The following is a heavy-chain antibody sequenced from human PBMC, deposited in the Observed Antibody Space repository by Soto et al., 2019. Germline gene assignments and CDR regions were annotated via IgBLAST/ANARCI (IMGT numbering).Heavy chain of an antibody. V-gene: IGHV3-23*01. CDR2: ISGSGGST. CDR1: GFTFSTYA. D-gene: IGHD2-21*02. J-gene: IGHJ4*02. CDR3: AKSGSQYCGGDCHLSDFDY. Sequence: EVQLLESGGGLVQPGGSLRLSCAASGFTFSTYAMSWVRQAPGKGLEWVSAISGSGGSTYYADAAKGRFTISRDNSRNTLYLQMISLRAEDTAVYYCAKSGSQYCGGDCHLSDFDYWGQGTLVTVSS.